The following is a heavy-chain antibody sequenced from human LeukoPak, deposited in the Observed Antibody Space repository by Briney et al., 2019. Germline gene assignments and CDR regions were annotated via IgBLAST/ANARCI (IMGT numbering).Heavy chain of an antibody. J-gene: IGHJ6*02. V-gene: IGHV1-2*02. D-gene: IGHD2-2*01. Sequence: ASVKVSCKASGYTFTGYYMHWVRQAPGQGLEWMGWINPNSGGTNYAQKFQGRVTMTRDTSISTAYMELSRLRSDDTAVYYCARDRFQIVVVPAAKYYYYYYGMDVWGQGTTVTVAS. CDR3: ARDRFQIVVVPAAKYYYYYYGMDV. CDR1: GYTFTGYY. CDR2: INPNSGGT.